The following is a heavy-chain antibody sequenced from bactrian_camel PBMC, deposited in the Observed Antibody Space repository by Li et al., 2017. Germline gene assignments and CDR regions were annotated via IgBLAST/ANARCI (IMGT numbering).Heavy chain of an antibody. CDR1: QVTFSNLW. J-gene: IGHJ4*01. Sequence: HVQLVESGGGLVQPGGSLRLSCEWSQVTFSNLWIYWVRQAPGKGLEWVSTISSDGSHTYYANSVKGRFTISRDNAENTVSLQMNSLKSEDSALYYCATRSSSPWGTMGNFWGQGTQVTVS. CDR2: ISSDGSHT. V-gene: IGHV3S6*01. CDR3: ATRSSSPWGTMGNF. D-gene: IGHD5*01.